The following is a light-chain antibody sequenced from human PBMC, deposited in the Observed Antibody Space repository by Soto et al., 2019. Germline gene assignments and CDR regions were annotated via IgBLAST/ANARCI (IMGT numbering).Light chain of an antibody. V-gene: IGLV1-44*01. CDR2: SNN. Sequence: QSVLTQTPSASGTPGQRGTLSCSWGNFHVGNNVVHWYQQLPGTAPRRLIHSNNRRPSGVPDRFSGSKSGTSASLAINGLQSEDEADYYCASWDDTLNAYVFGAGTKVTVL. CDR1: NFHVGNNV. CDR3: ASWDDTLNAYV. J-gene: IGLJ1*01.